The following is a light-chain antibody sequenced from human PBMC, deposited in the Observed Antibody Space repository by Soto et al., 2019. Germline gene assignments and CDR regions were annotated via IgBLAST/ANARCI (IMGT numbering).Light chain of an antibody. J-gene: IGLJ3*02. Sequence: QSVLTQPPSASGTPGQRITISCSGNRSNIGTYTVHWYQQLPGTAPTLLIYLNTQRPSGVPGRFSGSKSGTSASLAIGGLQSEDEDDYYFAAWDDSLTAVVFGGGTKVTVL. CDR3: AAWDDSLTAVV. CDR2: LNT. CDR1: RSNIGTYT. V-gene: IGLV1-44*01.